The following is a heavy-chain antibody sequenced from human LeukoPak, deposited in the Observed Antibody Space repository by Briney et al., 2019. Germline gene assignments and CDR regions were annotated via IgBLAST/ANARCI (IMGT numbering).Heavy chain of an antibody. D-gene: IGHD6-6*01. J-gene: IGHJ4*01. V-gene: IGHV3-23*01. Sequence: GGSLRLSCAASGFTFSNYAMCWVRQAPGTGLQWISTITTSGGRTYYADSVKGRFTFSRDNSKNTLYLQMNSLRAEDTAVYYCATARLPSYDYWGQGTLVTVSS. CDR1: GFTFSNYA. CDR2: ITTSGGRT. CDR3: ATARLPSYDY.